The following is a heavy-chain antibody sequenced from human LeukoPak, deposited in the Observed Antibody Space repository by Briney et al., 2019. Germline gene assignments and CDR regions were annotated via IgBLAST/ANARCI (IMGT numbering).Heavy chain of an antibody. CDR3: ARDTVNGPFVISLDY. CDR2: FSSGGNAE. V-gene: IGHV3-48*03. CDR1: GFSLTSYE. J-gene: IGHJ4*02. D-gene: IGHD2-8*01. Sequence: GGSLRLSCAASGFSLTSYEMNWVRQTPGRGLEWVSHFSSGGNAEYYADSVRGRFSMSRDNAKNSLYVEMNSLRAEDTAVYYCARDTVNGPFVISLDYWGQGALVTVSS.